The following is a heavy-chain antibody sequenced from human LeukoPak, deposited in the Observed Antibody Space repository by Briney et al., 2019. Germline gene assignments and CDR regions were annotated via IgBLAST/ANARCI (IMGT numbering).Heavy chain of an antibody. Sequence: ASVKLSCKAFGYTFTGYYMHWVRQAPGQGLEWMGWINPNSGGTNYAQKFQGRVTMTRDTSISTAYMELSRLRSDDTAVYYCARDYGVVVPAAKDYYYYMDVWGKGTTVTISS. CDR3: ARDYGVVVPAAKDYYYYMDV. CDR1: GYTFTGYY. D-gene: IGHD2-2*01. CDR2: INPNSGGT. J-gene: IGHJ6*03. V-gene: IGHV1-2*02.